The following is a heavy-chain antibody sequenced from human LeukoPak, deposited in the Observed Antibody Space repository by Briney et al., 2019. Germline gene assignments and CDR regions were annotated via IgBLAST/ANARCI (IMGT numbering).Heavy chain of an antibody. J-gene: IGHJ1*01. CDR2: IYSGGST. V-gene: IGHV3-66*01. CDR3: ARTPYYDSSGYYLEYFQH. CDR1: GFTFSSYA. D-gene: IGHD3-22*01. Sequence: GGSLRLSCAASGFTFSSYAMSWVRQAPGKGLEWVSVIYSGGSTYYADSVKGRFTISRDNSKNTLYLQMNGLRAEDTAVYYCARTPYYDSSGYYLEYFQHWGQGTLVTVSS.